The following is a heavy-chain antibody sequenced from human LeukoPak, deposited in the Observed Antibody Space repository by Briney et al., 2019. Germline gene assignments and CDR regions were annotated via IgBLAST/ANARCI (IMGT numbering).Heavy chain of an antibody. CDR2: ISWDGGIT. D-gene: IGHD2-8*02. J-gene: IGHJ4*02. Sequence: GGSLRLSCAASGFTFSSYAMSWVRQAPGKGLEWVSLISWDGGITHYADSVEGRFTISRDNTKKILYLQMNGLTTGDTAFYYCAKGPYWDYWGQGTLVTVSS. CDR3: AKGPYWDY. V-gene: IGHV3-43*02. CDR1: GFTFSSYA.